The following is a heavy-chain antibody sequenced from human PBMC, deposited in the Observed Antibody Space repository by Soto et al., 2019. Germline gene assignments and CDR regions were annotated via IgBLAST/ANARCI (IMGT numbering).Heavy chain of an antibody. CDR1: GYTFTSYA. V-gene: IGHV1-3*01. D-gene: IGHD2-21*02. J-gene: IGHJ4*02. CDR2: INAGNGDT. Sequence: GASVKASCKASGYTFTSYAMHWVRQAPGQGLEWMGWINAGNGDTKYSQKFQGRVTITRDTSASTAYMELSSLRSEDTAVYYCARSIVVVTALDYWGQGTLVTVSS. CDR3: ARSIVVVTALDY.